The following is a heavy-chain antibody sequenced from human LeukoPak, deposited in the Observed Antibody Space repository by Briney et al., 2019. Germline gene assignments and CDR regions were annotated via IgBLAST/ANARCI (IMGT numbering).Heavy chain of an antibody. D-gene: IGHD3-16*01. V-gene: IGHV3-21*01. Sequence: GGSRRLSCAASGFTFSSYSMNWVRQAPGKGLEWVSSISSSSSYIYYADSVKGRFTISRDNAKNTLYLQMNSLRAEDTAVYYCARGLGSPVPTWFDPWGQGTLVTVSS. CDR3: ARGLGSPVPTWFDP. CDR1: GFTFSSYS. J-gene: IGHJ5*02. CDR2: ISSSSSYI.